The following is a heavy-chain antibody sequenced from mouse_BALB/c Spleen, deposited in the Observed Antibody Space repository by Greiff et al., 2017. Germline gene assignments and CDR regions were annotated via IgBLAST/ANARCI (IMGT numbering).Heavy chain of an antibody. D-gene: IGHD2-1*01. CDR1: GFAFSSYD. J-gene: IGHJ3*01. V-gene: IGHV5-12-1*01. CDR3: ARQYGNYLAY. CDR2: ISSGGGST. Sequence: EVQLVESGGDLVKPGGSLKLSCAASGFAFSSYDMSWVRQTPEKRLEWVAYISSGGGSTYYPDTVKGRFTISRDNAKNTLYLQMSSLKSEDTAMYYCARQYGNYLAYWGQGTLVTVSA.